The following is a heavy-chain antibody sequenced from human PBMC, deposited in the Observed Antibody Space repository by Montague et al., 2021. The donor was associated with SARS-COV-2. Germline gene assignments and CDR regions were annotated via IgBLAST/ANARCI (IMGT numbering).Heavy chain of an antibody. CDR2: INHSGST. CDR3: ARGSERSICYGPKYYLDY. V-gene: IGHV4-34*01. J-gene: IGHJ4*02. CDR1: GGSISGYY. D-gene: IGHD4-17*01. Sequence: SETLSLTCAVSGGSISGYYWSWIRQPQGKGLEWIGEINHSGSTNYNPSLNIRVTISVDTSKNQFSLNLSSVTAADTAVYYCARGSERSICYGPKYYLDYWGQGTLVTVSS.